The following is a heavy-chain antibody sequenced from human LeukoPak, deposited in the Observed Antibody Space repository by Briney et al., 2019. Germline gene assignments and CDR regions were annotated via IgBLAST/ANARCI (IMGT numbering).Heavy chain of an antibody. CDR1: GYTFTSYD. D-gene: IGHD3-10*01. J-gene: IGHJ4*02. CDR2: INPSSGGT. V-gene: IGHV1-2*02. Sequence: ASVKVSCKASGYTFTSYDINWVRQATGQGLEWMGWINPSSGGTNYAQKFQGRVTMTRDTSISTAYMELSRLRSDDTAVYYCARGPLWFGETTIDYWGQGTLVTVSS. CDR3: ARGPLWFGETTIDY.